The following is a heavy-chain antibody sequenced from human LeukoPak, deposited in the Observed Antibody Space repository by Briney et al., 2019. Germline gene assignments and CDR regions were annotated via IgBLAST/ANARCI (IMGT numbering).Heavy chain of an antibody. V-gene: IGHV1-18*01. CDR3: ARRGSYYTYYYGMDV. Sequence: ASLKVSSKTSGYTFTTYGISGGRQAPGQGLGWMGWISAYNGNTNYAQKLQGRVTMTTDTSTSTASMELRSLRSDDTAVYYCARRGSYYTYYYGMDVWGQGTTVTVSS. D-gene: IGHD1-26*01. CDR1: GYTFTTYG. J-gene: IGHJ6*02. CDR2: ISAYNGNT.